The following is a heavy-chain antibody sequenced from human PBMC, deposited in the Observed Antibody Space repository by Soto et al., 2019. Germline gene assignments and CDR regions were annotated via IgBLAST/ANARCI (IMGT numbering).Heavy chain of an antibody. J-gene: IGHJ4*02. CDR3: GRGGLAVSGTYDY. D-gene: IGHD6-19*01. V-gene: IGHV1-18*01. Sequence: VQLVQSGAEVKESGASVKVSCKASGYTFINYCVAWVRRAPGQGPEWMGWISGSNGDTKYAQNLQNRVSLTTDTSTNTAYMDRRSLRPDETAIYFCGRGGLAVSGTYDYWGQGTLVSVAS. CDR2: ISGSNGDT. CDR1: GYTFINYC.